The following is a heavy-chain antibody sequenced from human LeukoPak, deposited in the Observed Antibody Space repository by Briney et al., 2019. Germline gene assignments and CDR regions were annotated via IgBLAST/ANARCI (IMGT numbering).Heavy chain of an antibody. D-gene: IGHD3-10*01. CDR2: ISTAGSST. Sequence: GGSLRLSCAASGFTFSSYWMHWVRQAPGKGLVWVSYISTAGSSTNYADSVKGRFTISRDNAKNTLYLHMNSLRAEDTAVYYCARTNPGYWYFDLWGRGTLVTVSS. V-gene: IGHV3-74*01. CDR3: ARTNPGYWYFDL. J-gene: IGHJ2*01. CDR1: GFTFSSYW.